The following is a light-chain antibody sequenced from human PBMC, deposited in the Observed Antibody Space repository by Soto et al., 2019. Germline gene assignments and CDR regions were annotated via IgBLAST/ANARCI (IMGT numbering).Light chain of an antibody. V-gene: IGKV3-15*01. J-gene: IGKJ4*01. Sequence: EIVMTQSPATLSVSPGERATLSCRASHSVSSNLAWYQQKPGQAPRLLIYGVSARASGIPARFSGSGSGTEFTLTISSLQSEDFAVYYCHQYNNGPLTFGGGTKVEIK. CDR1: HSVSSN. CDR3: HQYNNGPLT. CDR2: GVS.